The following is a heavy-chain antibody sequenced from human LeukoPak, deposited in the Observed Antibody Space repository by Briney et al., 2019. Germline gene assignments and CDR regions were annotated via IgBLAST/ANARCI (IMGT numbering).Heavy chain of an antibody. D-gene: IGHD3-10*01. Sequence: GGSLRLSCAASGFTFDDYGMSWVRQAPGEGLEWVSGINWNGGSTGYADSVKGRFTISRDNAKNSLYLQMNSLRAEDTALYYCARGGSGSYYQDYWGQGTLVTVSS. J-gene: IGHJ4*02. V-gene: IGHV3-20*04. CDR3: ARGGSGSYYQDY. CDR1: GFTFDDYG. CDR2: INWNGGST.